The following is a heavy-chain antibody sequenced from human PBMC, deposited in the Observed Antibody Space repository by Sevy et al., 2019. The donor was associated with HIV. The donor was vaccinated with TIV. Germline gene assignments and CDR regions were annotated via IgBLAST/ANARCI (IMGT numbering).Heavy chain of an antibody. CDR3: ARDRDLSGSYLEYYYYAMDV. V-gene: IGHV1-46*01. CDR1: GYTFITYY. J-gene: IGHJ6*02. D-gene: IGHD1-26*01. CDR2: IDPSGST. Sequence: ASVKVSFKASGYTFITYYVHWVRQAPGQGLEWMGLIDPSGSTRYAQKFQGRVSMTGDTSTTTVYMELSSLTSEDTAVYYCARDRDLSGSYLEYYYYAMDVWGQGTTVTVSS.